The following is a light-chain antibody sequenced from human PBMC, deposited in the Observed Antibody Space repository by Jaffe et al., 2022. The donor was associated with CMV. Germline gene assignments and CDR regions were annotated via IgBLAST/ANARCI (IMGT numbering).Light chain of an antibody. CDR3: AAWDDSLNGVV. V-gene: IGLV1-44*01. CDR2: TNN. J-gene: IGLJ2*01. Sequence: QSVLTQPPSASGTPGQRVTISCSGSSSNIGSSTVNWYQQLPGTAPKVLIHTNNQRPSGVPDRFSGSRSGTSASLAISGLQSEDEADYYCAAWDDSLNGVVFGGGTKLTVL. CDR1: SSNIGSST.